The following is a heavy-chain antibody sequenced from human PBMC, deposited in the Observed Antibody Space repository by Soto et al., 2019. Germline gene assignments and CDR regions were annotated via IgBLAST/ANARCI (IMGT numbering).Heavy chain of an antibody. D-gene: IGHD6-13*01. CDR1: GYIFSTYW. CDR2: IYPDDSET. J-gene: IGHJ4*02. Sequence: LGESLKISCKGSGYIFSTYWIAWVRQMPGKGLEWMGIIYPDDSETRYSPSFQGQVTISVDKSTSTAYLQWSSLKASDSAMYYCARQPGAAAGSDYWGLGTLVTVSS. V-gene: IGHV5-51*01. CDR3: ARQPGAAAGSDY.